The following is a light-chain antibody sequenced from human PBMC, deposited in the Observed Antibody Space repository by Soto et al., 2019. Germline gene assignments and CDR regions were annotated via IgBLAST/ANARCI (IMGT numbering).Light chain of an antibody. J-gene: IGKJ2*01. CDR1: QSVSTE. CDR2: SAS. V-gene: IGKV3-15*01. CDR3: QQGSNWPLT. Sequence: EIVMTQSPATLSVSPGERATLSCRASQSVSTELAWYQQKPGQPPRLLIYSASTRATGVPARFTGSGSGSEFSLTISGLQSEDSAVYYCQQGSNWPLTFGQGTRVEI.